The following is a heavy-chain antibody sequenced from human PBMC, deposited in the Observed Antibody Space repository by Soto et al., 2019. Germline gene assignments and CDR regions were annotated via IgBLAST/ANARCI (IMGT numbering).Heavy chain of an antibody. CDR2: ISGSGGST. Sequence: GGSLRLSCAASGFTFSSYAMSWVRQAPGKGLEWVSAISGSGGSTYYADSVKGRFTISRDNSKNTLYLQMNILRAEDTAVDYCARVVNGYGDYGDVFDIWGQGTMVTVSS. J-gene: IGHJ3*02. D-gene: IGHD4-17*01. CDR3: ARVVNGYGDYGDVFDI. CDR1: GFTFSSYA. V-gene: IGHV3-23*01.